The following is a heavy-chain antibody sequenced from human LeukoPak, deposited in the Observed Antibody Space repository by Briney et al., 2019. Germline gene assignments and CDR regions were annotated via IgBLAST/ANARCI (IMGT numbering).Heavy chain of an antibody. Sequence: GSPVKVSCKASGGTFSSHTISWVRQAPEQGLEWMGRIIPLFGIVNYAQKFQDRVTITADKSTSTAYMEVSSLRSEDTAVYYCARIPSGDVDTAMVMYYHYGMDVWGQGATVTVSS. CDR1: GGTFSSHT. J-gene: IGHJ6*02. V-gene: IGHV1-69*02. CDR3: ARIPSGDVDTAMVMYYHYGMDV. D-gene: IGHD5-18*01. CDR2: IIPLFGIV.